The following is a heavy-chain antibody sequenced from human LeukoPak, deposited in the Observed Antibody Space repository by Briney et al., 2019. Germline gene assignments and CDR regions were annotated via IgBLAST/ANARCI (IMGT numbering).Heavy chain of an antibody. CDR2: FEPEDGET. CDR1: GYTLIELS. V-gene: IGHV1-24*01. Sequence: ASVKVSCKVSGYTLIELSMHWVRQAPAKGLEWMGGFEPEDGETIYAQKFQGRVTMTEDTSTDTAYMELSSLRSEDTAVYYCATDLASGPPYYYYGMDVWGQGTTVTVSS. CDR3: ATDLASGPPYYYYGMDV. J-gene: IGHJ6*02. D-gene: IGHD2-15*01.